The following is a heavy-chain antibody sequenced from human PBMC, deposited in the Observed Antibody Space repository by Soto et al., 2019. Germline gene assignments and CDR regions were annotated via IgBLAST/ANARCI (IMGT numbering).Heavy chain of an antibody. J-gene: IGHJ4*02. V-gene: IGHV3-20*04. CDR2: INWNGGST. CDR1: GFTFDDYG. Sequence: EVQLVESGGGVVRPGGSLRLSCAAYGFTFDDYGMSWVRQAPGKGLEWVSGINWNGGSTGYADSVKGRFTISRDNAKNSLYLKMNSLRAEDTALYYCARLYSSGWYGPGRYWGQGTLVTVSS. D-gene: IGHD6-19*01. CDR3: ARLYSSGWYGPGRY.